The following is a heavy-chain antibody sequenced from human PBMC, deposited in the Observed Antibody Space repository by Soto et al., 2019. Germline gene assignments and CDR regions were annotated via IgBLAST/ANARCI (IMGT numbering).Heavy chain of an antibody. CDR2: ISYDGSNK. V-gene: IGHV3-30-3*01. Sequence: QVQLVESGGGVVQPGRSLRLSCAASGFTFSSYAMHWVRQAPGKGLEWVAVISYDGSNKYYADSVKGRFTISRDNSKNTLYLQMSSLRAEDTAVYYCARDGGGAKTYYFDYWGQGTLVTVSS. CDR1: GFTFSSYA. CDR3: ARDGGGAKTYYFDY. J-gene: IGHJ4*02. D-gene: IGHD3-10*01.